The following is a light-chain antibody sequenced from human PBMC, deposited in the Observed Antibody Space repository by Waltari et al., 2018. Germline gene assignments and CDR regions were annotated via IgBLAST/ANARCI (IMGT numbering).Light chain of an antibody. CDR3: QQYYSYPRT. V-gene: IGKV1-8*01. J-gene: IGKJ1*01. CDR1: QGISSD. Sequence: AIRMTQSPSSLSASTGDRVTITCRASQGISSDLAWYQQKPGKAPKLLIYAASTFQSAVPSRFSGSGSGTDFTLTISCLQSEDFATYYCQQYYSYPRTFGQGTKVEIK. CDR2: AAS.